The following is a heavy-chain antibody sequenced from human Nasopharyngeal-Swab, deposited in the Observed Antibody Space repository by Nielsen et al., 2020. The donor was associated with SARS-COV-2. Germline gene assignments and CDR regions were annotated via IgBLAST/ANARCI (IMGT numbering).Heavy chain of an antibody. CDR2: ISSSSSYI. Sequence: GESLNISCAASGFTFSSYSLNWVRQAPGKGLEWVSSISSSSSYIYYADSVKGRFIIYRDNAKNSLYLQMNSLSAEDTAVYYCARENYDFWSGYLDYYYYYGMDVWGQGTTVTVSS. J-gene: IGHJ6*02. CDR1: GFTFSSYS. D-gene: IGHD3-3*01. CDR3: ARENYDFWSGYLDYYYYYGMDV. V-gene: IGHV3-21*01.